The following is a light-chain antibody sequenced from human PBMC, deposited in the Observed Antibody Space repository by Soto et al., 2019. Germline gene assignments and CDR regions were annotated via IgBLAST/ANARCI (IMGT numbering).Light chain of an antibody. CDR1: SSDVGGYIY. Sequence: QSALTQPPSASGSPGHSITISCTGTSSDVGGYIYVSWYQQHPGKAPRLILSAASRRPSGVPERFYGSKSGNTASLTVSGLQADDEAHYYCSSYAGSNNVVFGTGTKVTV. J-gene: IGLJ1*01. V-gene: IGLV2-8*01. CDR3: SSYAGSNNVV. CDR2: AAS.